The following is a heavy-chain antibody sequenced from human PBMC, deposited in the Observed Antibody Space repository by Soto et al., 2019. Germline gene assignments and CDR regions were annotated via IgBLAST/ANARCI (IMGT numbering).Heavy chain of an antibody. CDR3: ARNNENSYGTGGVDY. D-gene: IGHD5-18*01. CDR1: GYTFTSNG. J-gene: IGHJ4*02. V-gene: IGHV1-18*01. Sequence: GASVKVSCKASGYTFTSNGISWVRQAPGQGLQWMGWISAYNGNTNYAQKLQGRVTMTTDTSTSTAYMELRSLRSDDTAVYYCARNNENSYGTGGVDYWGKGTLVTFP. CDR2: ISAYNGNT.